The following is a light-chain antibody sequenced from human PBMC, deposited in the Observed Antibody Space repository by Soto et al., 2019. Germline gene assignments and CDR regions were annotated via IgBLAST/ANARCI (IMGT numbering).Light chain of an antibody. V-gene: IGLV1-44*01. Sequence: QSVLPQPPSASAPPGQRVTMSCSGGSSNIGDNPVNWYQHLPGAAPTLLIYNNNQRPSGVPDRFSGSKSGASASLAISGLRSEDEADYYCSTWDDTLDAYVFGTGTKV. CDR2: NNN. CDR1: SSNIGDNP. CDR3: STWDDTLDAYV. J-gene: IGLJ1*01.